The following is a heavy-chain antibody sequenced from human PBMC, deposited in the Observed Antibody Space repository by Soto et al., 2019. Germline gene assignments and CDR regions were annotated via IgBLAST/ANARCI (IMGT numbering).Heavy chain of an antibody. Sequence: ASVKVSCKASGYVFSSYYMHWVRQAPGQGFEWMGIINPSGGSTSYAQKFQGRVTMTSDTSTSTVYMELSSLRSEDTAVYLCARDYRRGSPDYWGPGTLVTVSS. V-gene: IGHV1-46*01. CDR1: GYVFSSYY. J-gene: IGHJ4*02. CDR2: INPSGGST. CDR3: ARDYRRGSPDY. D-gene: IGHD1-26*01.